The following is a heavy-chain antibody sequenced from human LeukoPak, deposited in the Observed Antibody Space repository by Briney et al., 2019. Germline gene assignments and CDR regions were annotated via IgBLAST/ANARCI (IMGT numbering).Heavy chain of an antibody. CDR1: GFTFSSYA. CDR2: ISYDGNNK. Sequence: GGSLRLSCAASGFTFSSYAMHWVRQAPGKGLEWVATISYDGNNKHYADSVKGRFTISRDNAKNSLYLQINSLRAEDTAVYYCARKTVVGSYFDYWGQGTPVTVSS. D-gene: IGHD4-23*01. V-gene: IGHV3-30-3*01. CDR3: ARKTVVGSYFDY. J-gene: IGHJ4*02.